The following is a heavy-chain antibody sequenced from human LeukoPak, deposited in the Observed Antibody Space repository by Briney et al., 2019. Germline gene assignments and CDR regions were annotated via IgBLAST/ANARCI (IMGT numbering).Heavy chain of an antibody. CDR1: GGSISSPNYY. D-gene: IGHD1-14*01. J-gene: IGHJ5*02. CDR3: VRHEHNPQFDP. CDR2: ISYSVSA. V-gene: IGHV4-39*01. Sequence: SETLSLTCTVSGGSISSPNYYWAWVRQPPGKGQEWIGSISYSVSAHYYPSLKSRVTISIDTSKNQFSLKLSSVTAADTAVYYCVRHEHNPQFDPWGQGTMVTVSS.